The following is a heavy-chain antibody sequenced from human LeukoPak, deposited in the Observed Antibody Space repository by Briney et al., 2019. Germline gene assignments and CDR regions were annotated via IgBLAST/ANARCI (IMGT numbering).Heavy chain of an antibody. J-gene: IGHJ5*02. D-gene: IGHD3-10*01. CDR2: VNHSGST. Sequence: SETLSLTCAVYGGSFSGYYWSWIRQPPGKGLEWIGEVNHSGSTNYNPSLKSRVTISVDTSKNQFSLKLSSVTAADTAVYYCARGVRWRLWFGHLGSWFVPWGQGTLVTVSS. V-gene: IGHV4-34*01. CDR3: ARGVRWRLWFGHLGSWFVP. CDR1: GGSFSGYY.